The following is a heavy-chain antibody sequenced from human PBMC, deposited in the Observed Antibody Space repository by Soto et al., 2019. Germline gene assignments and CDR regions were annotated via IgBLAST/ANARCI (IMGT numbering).Heavy chain of an antibody. CDR2: IDPSDSYT. Sequence: PGESLKISCKGSGYSFTSYWISWVRQMPGKGLEWMGRIDPSDSYTNYSPSFQGHVTISADKSISTAYLQWSSLKASDTAMYYCARHRYFDCLLYVNYYYYGMDVCGQGTPVTVYS. CDR3: ARHRYFDCLLYVNYYYYGMDV. CDR1: GYSFTSYW. V-gene: IGHV5-10-1*01. D-gene: IGHD3-9*01. J-gene: IGHJ6*02.